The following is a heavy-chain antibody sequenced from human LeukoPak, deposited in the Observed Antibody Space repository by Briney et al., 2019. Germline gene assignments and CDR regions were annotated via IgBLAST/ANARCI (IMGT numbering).Heavy chain of an antibody. CDR2: ISSSSSYI. V-gene: IGHV3-21*01. J-gene: IGHJ2*01. CDR1: GFTFSSYG. CDR3: ARDEGGSGWYRSYWYFDL. Sequence: GGSLRLSCAASGFTFSSYGMNWVRQAPGKGLEWVSSISSSSSYIYYADSVKGRFTISRDNAKNSLYLQMNSLRAEDTAVYYCARDEGGSGWYRSYWYFDLWGRGTLATVSS. D-gene: IGHD6-19*01.